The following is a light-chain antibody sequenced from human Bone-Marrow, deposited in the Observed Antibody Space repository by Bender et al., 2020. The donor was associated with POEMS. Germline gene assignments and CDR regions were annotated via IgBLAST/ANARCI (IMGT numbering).Light chain of an antibody. V-gene: IGLV2-23*02. J-gene: IGLJ3*02. Sequence: QSALTQPASVSGSPGQSITISCTGTIGDIGSYNLVSWYQQYPGKAPKVLIYDVSERPSGVPDRFSGSKSGRTASLTISGLQAEDEADYYCCSYAGSYTWVFGGGTKVTVL. CDR3: CSYAGSYTWV. CDR1: IGDIGSYNL. CDR2: DVS.